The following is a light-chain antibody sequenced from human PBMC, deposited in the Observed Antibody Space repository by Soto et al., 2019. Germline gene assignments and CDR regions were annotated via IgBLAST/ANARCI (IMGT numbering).Light chain of an antibody. Sequence: EIVMAQSPATLSVSPGEKATLSCRASQSGTSNLAWYQQKPGQAPRLLIYGASTRATGIPARFSGSGSGTEFTLTISSLQSEDFAVYYCQHYNNWPLTVGGGTKVDIK. CDR3: QHYNNWPLT. J-gene: IGKJ4*01. CDR1: QSGTSN. CDR2: GAS. V-gene: IGKV3-15*01.